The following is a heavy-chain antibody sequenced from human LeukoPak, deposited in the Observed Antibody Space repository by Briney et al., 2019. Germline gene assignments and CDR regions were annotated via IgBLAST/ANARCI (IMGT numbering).Heavy chain of an antibody. CDR1: GGSISSYY. CDR3: ARDLSRSSGWYYFDY. CDR2: IYYSGST. J-gene: IGHJ4*02. Sequence: SETLSLTCTVSGGSISSYYWSWIRQPPGKGLEWIGYIYYSGSTNYNPSLKSRVTISVDTSKNQFSLKLSSVTAADTAVYYCARDLSRSSGWYYFDYWGQGTLVTVSS. D-gene: IGHD6-19*01. V-gene: IGHV4-59*01.